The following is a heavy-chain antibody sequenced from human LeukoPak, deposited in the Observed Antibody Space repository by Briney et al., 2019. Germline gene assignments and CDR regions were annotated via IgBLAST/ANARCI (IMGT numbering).Heavy chain of an antibody. J-gene: IGHJ4*02. D-gene: IGHD1-20*01. CDR3: ARVPYPVARITGTLPYYFDY. Sequence: ASVKVSCKASGYAFTGYYMHWVRQAPGQRLEWMGWINPNSGGTNYAQKFLGRVTMTRDTSISTAYMELNRLRSDDTAVYYCARVPYPVARITGTLPYYFDYWGQGTLVTVSS. CDR2: INPNSGGT. V-gene: IGHV1-2*02. CDR1: GYAFTGYY.